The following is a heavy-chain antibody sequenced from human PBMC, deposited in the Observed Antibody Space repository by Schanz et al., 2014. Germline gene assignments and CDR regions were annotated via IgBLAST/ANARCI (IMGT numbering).Heavy chain of an antibody. V-gene: IGHV3-30*18. CDR2: VSSDGNND. CDR3: AKQQIVRGVIYLNWFDS. CDR1: GFTFSTHA. D-gene: IGHD3-10*01. Sequence: VQLLESGGGLVQPGGSLRLSCAASGFTFSTHAMHWVRQAPGKGLEWVALVSSDGNNDYYTDSVKGRFTISRDNSKNTVQLQMNSLRAEDTSDYYCAKQQIVRGVIYLNWFDSWGQGTLVTVSS. J-gene: IGHJ5*01.